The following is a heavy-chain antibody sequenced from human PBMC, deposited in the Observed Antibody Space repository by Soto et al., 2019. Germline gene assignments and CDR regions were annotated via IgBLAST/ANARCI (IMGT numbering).Heavy chain of an antibody. CDR2: INAGNGNT. D-gene: IGHD4-17*01. J-gene: IGHJ5*02. CDR1: GYTFTSYA. CDR3: ARDVVNYGGNSAYWFDP. V-gene: IGHV1-3*01. Sequence: GASVKVSCKASGYTFTSYAMHWVRQAPGQRLEWMGWINAGNGNTKYSQKFQGRVTITRDTSASTAYMELSSLRSEDTAVYYCARDVVNYGGNSAYWFDPWGQGTLVTVSS.